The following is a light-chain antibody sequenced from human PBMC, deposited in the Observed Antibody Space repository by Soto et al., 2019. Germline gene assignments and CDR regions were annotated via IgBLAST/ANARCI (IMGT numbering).Light chain of an antibody. CDR1: QSVSSD. CDR2: DAS. J-gene: IGKJ2*01. Sequence: EIVLTQSPATLSLSPGERATLSCSASQSVSSDLDWYKQKPGQAPRLLIYDASNRATGIAARFSGSGSGTDLSITIISLVPDDFAVYYCQQRSNWPPYTFGQGTKLEIK. CDR3: QQRSNWPPYT. V-gene: IGKV3-11*01.